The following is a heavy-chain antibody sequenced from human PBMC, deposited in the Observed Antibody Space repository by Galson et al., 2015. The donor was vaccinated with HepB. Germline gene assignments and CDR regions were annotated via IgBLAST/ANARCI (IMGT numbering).Heavy chain of an antibody. J-gene: IGHJ6*03. Sequence: SLRLSCAASGFTFSNYAMIWVRQAPGEGLEWVSVISSSGGSTYYADSVEGRFTISRDNSKNTLYLQMNSLRVEDTAVYYCANRDQARYHMDVWGKGTTVTVSS. D-gene: IGHD2-2*01. V-gene: IGHV3-23*01. CDR1: GFTFSNYA. CDR2: ISSSGGST. CDR3: ANRDQARYHMDV.